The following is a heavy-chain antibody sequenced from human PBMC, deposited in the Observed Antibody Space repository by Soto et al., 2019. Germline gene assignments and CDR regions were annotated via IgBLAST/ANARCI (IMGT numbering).Heavy chain of an antibody. J-gene: IGHJ4*02. CDR2: ISAYNGNT. Sequence: ASVQVSCKASGYTFTSYGISWVRQAPGQGLEWMGWISAYNGNTNYAQKLQGRVTMTTDTSTSTAYMELRSLRSDDTAVYYCARDKLAGYCSSTSCYAWDYWGQGTLVTVSS. CDR3: ARDKLAGYCSSTSCYAWDY. D-gene: IGHD2-2*01. V-gene: IGHV1-18*01. CDR1: GYTFTSYG.